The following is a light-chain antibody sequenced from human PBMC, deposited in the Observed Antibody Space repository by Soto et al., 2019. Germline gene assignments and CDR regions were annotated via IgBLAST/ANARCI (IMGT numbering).Light chain of an antibody. J-gene: IGKJ5*01. CDR2: YIS. V-gene: IGKV3D-15*01. Sequence: EILMTQSPATLSVSPGETASLSCRASQSAGNFLAWYQQKPGQAPRLLIYYISTRATGIPARFSGSGSGTEGTLTINSLQYEDSAVYYCQQHNQWTITFGQGTRLEIK. CDR3: QQHNQWTIT. CDR1: QSAGNF.